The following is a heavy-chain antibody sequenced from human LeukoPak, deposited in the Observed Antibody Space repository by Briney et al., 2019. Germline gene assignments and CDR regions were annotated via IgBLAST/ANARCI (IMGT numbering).Heavy chain of an antibody. J-gene: IGHJ4*02. Sequence: GSLRLSCAGSGFIFSSTWMHWVRQAPGEGLVWVSRINSDGSNINYADSVKGRFIISRDNAKNTLYLQMNSLRVEDTALYFRATAGNYRFDYWGQGTLVTVSS. D-gene: IGHD1-7*01. V-gene: IGHV3-74*01. CDR1: GFIFSSTW. CDR3: ATAGNYRFDY. CDR2: INSDGSNI.